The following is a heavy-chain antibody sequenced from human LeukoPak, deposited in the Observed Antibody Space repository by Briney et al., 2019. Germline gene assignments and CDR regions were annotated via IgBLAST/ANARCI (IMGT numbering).Heavy chain of an antibody. CDR3: ASVLRAAMDYYYYGKDV. V-gene: IGHV3-30-3*01. CDR2: ISYDGSNK. CDR1: GFTFSIYA. J-gene: IGHJ6*02. Sequence: PGGSLRLSCAASGFTFSIYAMHWVRPAPGRGGVWGAVISYDGSNKYYADSVKGRFTISRDNSKNTLYLQMNSLRAEDTAVYYCASVLRAAMDYYYYGKDVWGQGTTVTVSS. D-gene: IGHD5-18*01.